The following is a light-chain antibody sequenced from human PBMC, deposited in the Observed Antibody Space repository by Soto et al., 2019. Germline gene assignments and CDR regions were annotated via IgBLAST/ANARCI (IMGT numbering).Light chain of an antibody. CDR2: GAF. CDR3: QQYKNWPPIT. CDR1: QSVSYN. J-gene: IGKJ4*01. V-gene: IGKV3-15*01. Sequence: EIVMTQSPATLSASPGETATLSCRASQSVSYNLAWYQQKPGQGPRLLIYGAFTRATGIPARFSGSGSGTEFTLTISSLQSEDFAVYYCQQYKNWPPITFGGGTKVEIK.